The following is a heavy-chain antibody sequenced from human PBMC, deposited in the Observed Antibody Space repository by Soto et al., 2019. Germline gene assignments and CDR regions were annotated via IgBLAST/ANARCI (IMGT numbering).Heavy chain of an antibody. Sequence: SETLSLTCTVSGGSISSGDYYWSWIRQPPGKSLEWIGYIYYSGSTYYNPSLKSRVTISVDTSKNKFSMKLSSVTAADTAGYYCARAVDYSNVGDYWGQGTLVTVSS. CDR2: IYYSGST. V-gene: IGHV4-30-4*01. CDR1: GGSISSGDYY. D-gene: IGHD4-4*01. CDR3: ARAVDYSNVGDY. J-gene: IGHJ4*02.